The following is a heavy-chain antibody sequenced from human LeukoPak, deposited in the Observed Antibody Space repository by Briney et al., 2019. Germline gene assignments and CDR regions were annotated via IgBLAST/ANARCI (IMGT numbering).Heavy chain of an antibody. CDR1: GFTFSSYW. CDR3: AKGGRGNGEVY. Sequence: PGGSLRLSCAVSGFTFSSYWMNWVGQAPGKGLEWVANIKQDGSEKNYVDSVEGRFTISRDNAKSSLFLQMNDLRAEDTAVYYCAKGGRGNGEVYWGQGTLVTVSS. V-gene: IGHV3-7*01. CDR2: IKQDGSEK. D-gene: IGHD2-8*01. J-gene: IGHJ4*02.